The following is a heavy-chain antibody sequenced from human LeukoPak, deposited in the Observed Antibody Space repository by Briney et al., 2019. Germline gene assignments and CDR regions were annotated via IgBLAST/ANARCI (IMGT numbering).Heavy chain of an antibody. Sequence: GASVKVSCKASGYTFTGYYMHWLRQAPGQGLEWMGWINPNSGGTSYAQKFQGRVTMTRDTSISTAYMELSRLRSDDTAVYYCAKSITIFGVVLPSWGQGTMVTVSS. V-gene: IGHV1-2*02. J-gene: IGHJ3*01. CDR3: AKSITIFGVVLPS. CDR1: GYTFTGYY. D-gene: IGHD3-3*01. CDR2: INPNSGGT.